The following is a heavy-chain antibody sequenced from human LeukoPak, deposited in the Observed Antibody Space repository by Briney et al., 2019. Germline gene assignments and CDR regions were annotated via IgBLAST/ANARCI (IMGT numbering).Heavy chain of an antibody. CDR1: GFTFSSYA. V-gene: IGHV3-30-3*01. D-gene: IGHD3-22*01. CDR2: ISYDGSNK. CDR3: ARDRDYYDSSGYLDY. Sequence: GGALILSCAASGFTFSSYAMHWVREAPGKGLGWVGVISYDGSNKYFADSVKGRFTISRNNSKNTLYLQMNSLRAEDTAVYYCARDRDYYDSSGYLDYWGQGTLVTVSS. J-gene: IGHJ4*02.